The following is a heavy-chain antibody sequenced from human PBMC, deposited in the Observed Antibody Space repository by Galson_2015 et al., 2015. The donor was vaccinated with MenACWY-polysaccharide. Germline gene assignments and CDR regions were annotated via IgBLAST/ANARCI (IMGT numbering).Heavy chain of an antibody. CDR1: GFTFSSYG. CDR2: IGGRGSST. Sequence: SLRLSCAASGFTFSSYGMSWVRQAPGKGLEWVSGIGGRGSSTYYVDSVKGRFTISRDNSKNTLFLQMNSLRADDTAVYYCAKGGREVDNWLDPWGQGALVTVSS. J-gene: IGHJ5*02. D-gene: IGHD1-26*01. V-gene: IGHV3-23*01. CDR3: AKGGREVDNWLDP.